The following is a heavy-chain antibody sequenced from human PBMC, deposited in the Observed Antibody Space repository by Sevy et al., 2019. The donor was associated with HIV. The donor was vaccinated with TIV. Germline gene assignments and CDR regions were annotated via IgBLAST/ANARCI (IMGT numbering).Heavy chain of an antibody. CDR3: ARHQQITIVGEITDYYFYYGMDV. J-gene: IGHJ6*02. CDR2: ISYDGNDK. Sequence: GGCLRLSCAVSGFTFSRFGMHWVRQAPGKGLEWVAVISYDGNDKHYAESVKGRFTISRDNSKNTLHLEMNSLRAEDTAVYYCARHQQITIVGEITDYYFYYGMDVWGQGTTVTVSS. CDR1: GFTFSRFG. V-gene: IGHV3-30*04. D-gene: IGHD3-3*01.